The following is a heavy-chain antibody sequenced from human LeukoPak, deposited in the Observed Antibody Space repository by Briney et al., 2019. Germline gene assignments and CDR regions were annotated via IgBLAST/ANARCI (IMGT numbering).Heavy chain of an antibody. CDR1: GFTFSGYP. CDR2: ISYDGSNK. Sequence: GGSLRLSCAASGFTFSGYPIHWVRQAPGKGLEWVAVISYDGSNKYYADSVKGRFTISRDNSKNTLYLQMNSLRAEDTAVYYCVYGMDVWGQGTTVTVSS. V-gene: IGHV3-30-3*01. J-gene: IGHJ6*02. CDR3: VYGMDV.